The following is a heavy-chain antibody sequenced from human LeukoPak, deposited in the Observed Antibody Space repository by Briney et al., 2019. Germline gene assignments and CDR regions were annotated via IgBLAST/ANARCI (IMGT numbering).Heavy chain of an antibody. J-gene: IGHJ4*02. CDR1: GGSISNYY. D-gene: IGHD3-10*01. CDR3: ARGGGYGSGSAL. V-gene: IGHV4-59*01. Sequence: SETLSLTCTVSGGSISNYYWTWIRQPPGKGLEWIGSIYYDGNTNYNPSLKSRVTISLDTPKNQFSLKLTSVTAADTAVYYCARGGGYGSGSALWGQGTLITVSS. CDR2: IYYDGNT.